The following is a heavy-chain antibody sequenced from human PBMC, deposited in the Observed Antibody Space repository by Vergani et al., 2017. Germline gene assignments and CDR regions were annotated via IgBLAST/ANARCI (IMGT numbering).Heavy chain of an antibody. CDR2: ISGSGGST. J-gene: IGHJ6*03. D-gene: IGHD2-2*01. Sequence: EVQLLESGGGLVQPGGSLRLSCAACGFTFSSYAMSWVRQAPGKGLEWVSAISGSGGSTYYADSVKGRFTISRDNSKNTLYLQMNSLRAEDTAVYYCAKXGAAAHYYYYYMDVWGKGTTVTVSS. CDR3: AKXGAAAHYYYYYMDV. CDR1: GFTFSSYA. V-gene: IGHV3-23*01.